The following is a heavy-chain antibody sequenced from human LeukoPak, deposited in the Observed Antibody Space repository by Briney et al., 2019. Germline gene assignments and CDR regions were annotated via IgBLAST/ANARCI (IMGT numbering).Heavy chain of an antibody. J-gene: IGHJ3*02. CDR3: ARDLSRELLSAFDI. D-gene: IGHD1-26*01. V-gene: IGHV1-2*02. CDR2: INPNSGGT. Sequence: ASVKVSCKASGYTFTGYYMHWVRQAPGRGLEWMGWINPNSGGTNYAQKFQGRVTMTRDTSISTAYMELSRLRSDDTAVYYCARDLSRELLSAFDIWGQGTMVTVSS. CDR1: GYTFTGYY.